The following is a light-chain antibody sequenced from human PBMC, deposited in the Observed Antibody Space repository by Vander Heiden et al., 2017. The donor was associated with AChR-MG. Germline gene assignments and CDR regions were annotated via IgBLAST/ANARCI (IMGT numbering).Light chain of an antibody. J-gene: IGKJ5*01. Sequence: EIVLTHSPGTLSLSPGEKPPPSRRASQSVSSYVAWYQQKPGQAPRLLIYDASIRATGIPGRFSGSGSGTDFTLTISSLGPEDFAVYYCQQRSNWPMTFGQGTRLEIK. V-gene: IGKV3-11*01. CDR3: QQRSNWPMT. CDR1: QSVSSY. CDR2: DAS.